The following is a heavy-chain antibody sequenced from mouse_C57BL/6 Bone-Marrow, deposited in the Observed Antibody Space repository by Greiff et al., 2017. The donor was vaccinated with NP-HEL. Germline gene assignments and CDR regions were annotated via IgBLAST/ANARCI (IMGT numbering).Heavy chain of an antibody. CDR3: ERRITTVVAEGYYFDY. Sequence: QVQLQQPGAELVKPGASVKLSCKASGYTFTSYWMHWVKQRPGQGLEWIGMIHPNSGSTNYNEKFKSKATLTVDKSSSTAYMQLSSLTSEDSEVYYGERRITTVVAEGYYFDYWGKGTTLTVSS. D-gene: IGHD1-1*01. CDR1: GYTFTSYW. V-gene: IGHV1-64*01. J-gene: IGHJ2*01. CDR2: IHPNSGST.